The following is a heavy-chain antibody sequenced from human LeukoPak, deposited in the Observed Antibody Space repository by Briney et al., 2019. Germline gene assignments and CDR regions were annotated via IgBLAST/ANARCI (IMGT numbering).Heavy chain of an antibody. CDR3: ARDWSASQLYDFWSGWDY. D-gene: IGHD3-3*01. V-gene: IGHV3-11*04. CDR1: GFTFTTYW. J-gene: IGHJ4*02. CDR2: ISSSGNTI. Sequence: GGSLRLSCAASGFTFTTYWMSWIRQAPGKGLEWVSYISSSGNTIFYADSVKGRFTISRDNARNSLFLQMDSLRAEDTAVYYCARDWSASQLYDFWSGWDYWGQGTLVTVSS.